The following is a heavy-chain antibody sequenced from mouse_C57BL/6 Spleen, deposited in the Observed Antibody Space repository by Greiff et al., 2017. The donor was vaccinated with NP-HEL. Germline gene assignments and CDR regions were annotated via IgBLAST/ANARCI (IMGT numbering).Heavy chain of an antibody. CDR3: ARDRWDDLSPLYAMDY. J-gene: IGHJ4*01. V-gene: IGHV5-4*01. Sequence: VQLKESGGGLVKPGGSLKLSCAASGFTFSSYAMSWVRQTPEKRLEWVATISDGGSYTYYPDNVKGRFTISRDNAKNNLYLQMSHLKSEDTAMYYCARDRWDDLSPLYAMDYWGQGTSVTVSS. CDR2: ISDGGSYT. D-gene: IGHD5-5*01. CDR1: GFTFSSYA.